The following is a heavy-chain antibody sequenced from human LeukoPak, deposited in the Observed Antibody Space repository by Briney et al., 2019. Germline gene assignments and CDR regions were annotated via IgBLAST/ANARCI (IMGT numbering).Heavy chain of an antibody. J-gene: IGHJ4*02. CDR3: ARSGYSYGTPRDYFDY. D-gene: IGHD5-18*01. Sequence: GGSLRLSCAASGFTFNTYSMNWVRQAPGKGLEWVAVIWYDGSNKYYADSVKGRFTISRDNSKNTLYLQMNSLRAEDTAVYYCARSGYSYGTPRDYFDYWGQGTLVTVSS. CDR2: IWYDGSNK. V-gene: IGHV3-33*08. CDR1: GFTFNTYS.